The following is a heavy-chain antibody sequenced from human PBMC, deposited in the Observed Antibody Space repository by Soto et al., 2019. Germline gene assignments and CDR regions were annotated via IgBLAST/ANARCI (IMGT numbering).Heavy chain of an antibody. Sequence: QVQLVQSGAEVKKPGSSVKVSCKASGGTFRSYTISWVRQAPGQGLEWMGRISPILGIANYAQKFQGRVTIPAEKPTSTAYVELDSLSAEDTAVYYRAGGPGRAGSLSYSWFGPWGQGTLVTVSS. V-gene: IGHV1-69*02. CDR1: GGTFRSYT. CDR3: AGGPGRAGSLSYSWFGP. CDR2: ISPILGIA. J-gene: IGHJ5*02. D-gene: IGHD6-13*01.